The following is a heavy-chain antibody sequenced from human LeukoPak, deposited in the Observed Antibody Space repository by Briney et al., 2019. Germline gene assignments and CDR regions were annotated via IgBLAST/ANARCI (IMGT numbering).Heavy chain of an antibody. J-gene: IGHJ6*04. CDR1: GYSFISYW. V-gene: IGHV5-51*01. CDR2: IYPGDSDT. D-gene: IGHD2-2*01. Sequence: AESLKISCKGSGYSFISYWIGCVRQMPGKRLEWMGFIYPGDSDTRYSPSFQGQVTISADKSISTAYLQWSSLKASDTAMYYCARACSSTSCDEEDYYGMDVWGKGTTVTVSS. CDR3: ARACSSTSCDEEDYYGMDV.